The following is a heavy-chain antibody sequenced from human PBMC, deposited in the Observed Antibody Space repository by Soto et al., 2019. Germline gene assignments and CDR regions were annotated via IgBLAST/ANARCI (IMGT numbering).Heavy chain of an antibody. CDR1: GGSISSYY. V-gene: IGHV4-59*01. D-gene: IGHD5-18*01. Sequence: SETLSLTCTVSGGSISSYYWSWIRQPPGKGLEWIGYIYYSGSTNYNPSLKSRVTISVDTSKNQFSLKLSSVTAADTAVYYCARGGRGYSYGSSYYYGMDVWGQRTTVTVSS. CDR3: ARGGRGYSYGSSYYYGMDV. CDR2: IYYSGST. J-gene: IGHJ6*02.